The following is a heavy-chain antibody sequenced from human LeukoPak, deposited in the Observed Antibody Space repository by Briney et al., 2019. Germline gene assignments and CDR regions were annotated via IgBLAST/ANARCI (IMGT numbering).Heavy chain of an antibody. J-gene: IGHJ4*02. CDR3: ARVAQTYYYDSSGYYLLY. V-gene: IGHV4-61*02. D-gene: IGHD3-22*01. Sequence: TGRTNYNPSLKSRVTISVDTSKNQFSLKLSSVTAADTAVYYCARVAQTYYYDSSGYYLLYWGQGTLVTVSS. CDR2: TGRT.